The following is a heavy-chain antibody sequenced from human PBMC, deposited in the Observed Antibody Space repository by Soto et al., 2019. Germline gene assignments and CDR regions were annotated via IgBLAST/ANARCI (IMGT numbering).Heavy chain of an antibody. CDR1: GGTFGKYT. J-gene: IGHJ4*02. Sequence: AAVKVSCKASGGTFGKYTISGVGQAPGKGVEWMGRIIPILGIANYAQKFQGRVTITADKSTSTAYMELSSLRSEDTAVYYCARDSPPGTSRPYYFDYWGQGTLVTVSS. D-gene: IGHD3-10*01. CDR3: ARDSPPGTSRPYYFDY. CDR2: IIPILGIA. V-gene: IGHV1-69*04.